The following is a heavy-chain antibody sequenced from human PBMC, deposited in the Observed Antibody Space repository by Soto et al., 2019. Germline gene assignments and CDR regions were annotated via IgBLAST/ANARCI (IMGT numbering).Heavy chain of an antibody. V-gene: IGHV4-59*01. J-gene: IGHJ4*02. CDR2: IYYSGST. CDR3: ERQDSSGWYGFAY. Sequence: SETLSLTCTVSGGSISSYYWSWIRQPPGKGLEWIGYIYYSGSTNYNPSLKSRVTISVDTSKNQFSLKLSSVTAADTAEYYCERQDSSGWYGFAYWGQGTLVTVSS. D-gene: IGHD6-19*01. CDR1: GGSISSYY.